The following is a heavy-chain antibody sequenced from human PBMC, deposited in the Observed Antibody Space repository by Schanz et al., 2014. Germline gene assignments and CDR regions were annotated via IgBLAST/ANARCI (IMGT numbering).Heavy chain of an antibody. Sequence: EVQLVESGGGLLQPGGSLRLSCAVSGFTVSDHYMDWVRQAPGKGLEWLGRVRNRRNSDIIEYAASVEGRFTISRDESKNSVNLQMNSLQTDDTAVYYCFSMHYGNSVYWGQGTLVTVSS. CDR3: FSMHYGNSVY. J-gene: IGHJ4*02. CDR2: VRNRRNSDII. CDR1: GFTVSDHY. D-gene: IGHD1-7*01. V-gene: IGHV3-72*01.